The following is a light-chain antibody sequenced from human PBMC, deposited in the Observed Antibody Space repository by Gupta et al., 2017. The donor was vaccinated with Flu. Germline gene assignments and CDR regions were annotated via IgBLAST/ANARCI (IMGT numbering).Light chain of an antibody. CDR1: NIGSKT. CDR3: QVWDVSAI. Sequence: VALGQTATITCAGDNIGSKTVHWYQQRPGQPPTLVIDRDTNRPAGIPERFSGSNSGNTATLTIRTAKVGDEGDYYCQVWDVSAIFGGGTKLTVL. J-gene: IGLJ2*01. V-gene: IGLV3-9*01. CDR2: RDT.